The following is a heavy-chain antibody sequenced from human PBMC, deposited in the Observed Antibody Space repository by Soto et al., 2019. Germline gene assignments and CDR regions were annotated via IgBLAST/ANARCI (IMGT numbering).Heavy chain of an antibody. V-gene: IGHV3-23*01. Sequence: GGSLRLSCAASGFTFSSYAMSCVRQAPWKGLEWVSAIDGSGSITYYADSVKGRFTISRDNSKNTLHLQMNSLRAEDTAVYYGATDRAFGVRGYYYYGMDVWGQGTKVTVSS. CDR1: GFTFSSYA. J-gene: IGHJ6*01. D-gene: IGHD3-10*01. CDR3: ATDRAFGVRGYYYYGMDV. CDR2: IDGSGSIT.